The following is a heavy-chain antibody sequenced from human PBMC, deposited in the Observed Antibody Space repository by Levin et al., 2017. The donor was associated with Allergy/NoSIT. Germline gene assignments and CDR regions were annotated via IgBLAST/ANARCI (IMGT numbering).Heavy chain of an antibody. CDR3: ARARFEGGGYFDY. D-gene: IGHD3-16*01. CDR1: GGSISTYY. CDR2: IYSDGRT. Sequence: SETLSLTCTVSGGSISTYYWNWIRQPPGKGLEWIGYIYSDGRTNYNHSLKSLVTISVDTSKNHFSLRLNSVTAADTAVYYCARARFEGGGYFDYWGQGALVTVSS. J-gene: IGHJ4*02. V-gene: IGHV4-59*01.